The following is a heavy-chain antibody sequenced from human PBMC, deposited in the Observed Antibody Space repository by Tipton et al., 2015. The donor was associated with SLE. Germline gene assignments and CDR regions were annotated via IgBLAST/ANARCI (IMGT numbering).Heavy chain of an antibody. D-gene: IGHD4-17*01. CDR2: IRYDGSNK. CDR3: ARVGGTTTSAFDI. Sequence: SLRLSCAASGFTFSSYGMHWVRQAPGKGLEWVAFIRYDGSNKYYADSVKGRFTISRDNAKNSLYLQMNSLRAEDTAVYYCARVGGTTTSAFDIWGQGTMVTVSS. J-gene: IGHJ3*02. V-gene: IGHV3-30*02. CDR1: GFTFSSYG.